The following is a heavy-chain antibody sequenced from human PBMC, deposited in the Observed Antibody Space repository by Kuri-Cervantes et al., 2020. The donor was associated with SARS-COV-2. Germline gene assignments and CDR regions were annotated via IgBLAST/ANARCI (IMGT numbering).Heavy chain of an antibody. CDR1: GFLFSASA. Sequence: GGSLRLSCEVSGFLFSASAIHWVRQGSGKGLEWVGRVRGKANNYATAYAASVKGRFTISRDDSKNMAYLQMNSLKTEDTAVYYCTRYDFWSGYYLDYWGQGTLVTVSS. CDR2: VRGKANNYAT. V-gene: IGHV3-73*01. D-gene: IGHD3-3*01. CDR3: TRYDFWSGYYLDY. J-gene: IGHJ4*02.